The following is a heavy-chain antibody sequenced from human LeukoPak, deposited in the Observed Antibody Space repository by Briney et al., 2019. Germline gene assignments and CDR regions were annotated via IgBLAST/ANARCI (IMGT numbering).Heavy chain of an antibody. V-gene: IGHV3-21*01. CDR3: AREDKGISDAFDI. D-gene: IGHD3-3*02. CDR1: GFTFSSYS. Sequence: GGSLRLSCAASGFTFSSYSMNWVRQAPGKGLEWVSSISSSSSYIYYADSVKGRFTISRDNAKNSLYLQMNSLRAEDTAVYYCAREDKGISDAFDIWGQGTMVTVSS. CDR2: ISSSSSYI. J-gene: IGHJ3*02.